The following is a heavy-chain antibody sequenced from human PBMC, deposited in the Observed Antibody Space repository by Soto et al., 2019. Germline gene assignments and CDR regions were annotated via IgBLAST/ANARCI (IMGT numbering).Heavy chain of an antibody. J-gene: IGHJ6*02. CDR3: ARDRTGSYYGMDV. Sequence: QVQLVESGGGVVQPGRSLRLSCAASGFTFSSYAMHWVRQAPGKGLEWVAVILYDGSNKYYADSVKGRFTISRDNSKNTLYLQMNSLRAEDTAVYYCARDRTGSYYGMDVWGQGTTVTVSS. CDR1: GFTFSSYA. D-gene: IGHD2-15*01. CDR2: ILYDGSNK. V-gene: IGHV3-30-3*01.